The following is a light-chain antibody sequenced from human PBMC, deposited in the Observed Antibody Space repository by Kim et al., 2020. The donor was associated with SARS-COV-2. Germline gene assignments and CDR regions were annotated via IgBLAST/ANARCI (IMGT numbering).Light chain of an antibody. J-gene: IGLJ1*01. Sequence: SSELTQDPAVSVALGQKVRITCQGDSLRRYYASWYQQKPGQAPVLVIYGKNNRPSGIPDRFSGSSSGNTASLTITGAQAEDEADYYCNSRDSSGNHYVFGTGTKVTVL. V-gene: IGLV3-19*01. CDR3: NSRDSSGNHYV. CDR1: SLRRYY. CDR2: GKN.